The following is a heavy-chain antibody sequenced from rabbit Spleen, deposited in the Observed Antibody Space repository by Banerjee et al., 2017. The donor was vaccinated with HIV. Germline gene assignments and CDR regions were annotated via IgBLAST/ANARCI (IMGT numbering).Heavy chain of an antibody. D-gene: IGHD1-1*01. J-gene: IGHJ6*01. CDR1: GVSFSSSSY. Sequence: QEQLVESGGGLVQPEGSLTLTCTASGVSFSSSSYMCWVRQAPGKGLEWIACIDAGSSAFTYFASWVQGRFTISKTSSTTVTLQMTSLTVADTATYFCARDTSTSFSTYGMDLWGPGTLVTVS. CDR3: ARDTSTSFSTYGMDL. V-gene: IGHV1S45*01. CDR2: IDAGSSAFT.